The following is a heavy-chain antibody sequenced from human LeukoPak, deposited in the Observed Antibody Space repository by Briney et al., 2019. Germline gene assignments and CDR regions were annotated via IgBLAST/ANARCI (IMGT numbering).Heavy chain of an antibody. D-gene: IGHD6-19*01. Sequence: PGGSLRLSCAASGFTFSSYWVHWVRQAPGKGLEWVGDIWYDGSKKYYADSVKGRFTISRDISKNTVYLQMDSLRAEDTAVYYCARDHSGWYVDYWGQGTLVTVSS. V-gene: IGHV3-33*08. CDR2: IWYDGSKK. CDR1: GFTFSSYW. J-gene: IGHJ4*02. CDR3: ARDHSGWYVDY.